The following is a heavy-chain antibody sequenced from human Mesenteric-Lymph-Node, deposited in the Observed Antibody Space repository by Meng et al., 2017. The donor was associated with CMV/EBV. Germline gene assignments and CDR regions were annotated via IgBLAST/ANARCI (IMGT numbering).Heavy chain of an antibody. D-gene: IGHD2/OR15-2a*01. CDR3: ARDNVNPEGFDP. Sequence: QVQLLQSRAEVGKPGASVMVSCKASGYTFTDFYIHWVRQAPGQGLEGMGRINPNSGVSNSAQNFQGRVTMTRDSSISTAYMELGRLTSDDAVVYYCARDNVNPEGFDPWGQGTLVTVSS. V-gene: IGHV1-2*05. CDR1: GYTFTDFY. CDR2: INPNSGVS. J-gene: IGHJ5*02.